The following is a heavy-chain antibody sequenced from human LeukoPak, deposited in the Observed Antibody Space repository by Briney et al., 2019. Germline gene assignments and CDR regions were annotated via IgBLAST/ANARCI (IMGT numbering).Heavy chain of an antibody. CDR3: ARVSTTANYFDY. D-gene: IGHD4-11*01. J-gene: IGHJ4*02. V-gene: IGHV3-33*01. Sequence: SGGSLRLSCAASGFTFSDYGMHWVRQAPGKGLEWVAIIWYDGTNKYYADSVKGRFTISRDNSKNTLYLQMNGLRAEDTAVYYCARVSTTANYFDYWGQGTLVTVSS. CDR2: IWYDGTNK. CDR1: GFTFSDYG.